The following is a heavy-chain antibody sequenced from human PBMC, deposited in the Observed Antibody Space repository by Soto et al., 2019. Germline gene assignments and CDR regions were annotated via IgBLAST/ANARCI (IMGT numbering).Heavy chain of an antibody. Sequence: GGSLRLSCAASGFTFSSYGMHWVRQAPGKGLEWVAVISYDGSNKYYADSVKGRFTISRDNSKNTLYLQMNSLRAEDTAVYYCAKDPGYGDYNYYYYMDVWGKGTTVTVSS. CDR2: ISYDGSNK. V-gene: IGHV3-30*18. CDR3: AKDPGYGDYNYYYYMDV. J-gene: IGHJ6*03. D-gene: IGHD4-17*01. CDR1: GFTFSSYG.